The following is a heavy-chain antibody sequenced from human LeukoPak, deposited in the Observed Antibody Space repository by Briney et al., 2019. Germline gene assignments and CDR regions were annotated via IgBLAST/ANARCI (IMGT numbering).Heavy chain of an antibody. CDR2: IHPSGGST. V-gene: IGHV1-46*01. J-gene: IGHJ4*02. CDR1: GYTFTDYY. D-gene: IGHD3-22*01. CDR3: ARGRRAYAISGWSYFDY. Sequence: GASVKVSCTASGYTFTDYYIYWIRQAPGQGLEWMGIIHPSGGSTSYAQKFQGRVTMTRDTSTSTVFMELSSLRSEDTAVYYCARGRRAYAISGWSYFDYWGQGTLVTVSS.